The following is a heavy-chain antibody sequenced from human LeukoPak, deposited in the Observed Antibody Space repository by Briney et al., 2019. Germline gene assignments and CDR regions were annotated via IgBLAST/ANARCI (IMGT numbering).Heavy chain of an antibody. J-gene: IGHJ3*02. CDR3: AREWMVRGIIRGYDI. V-gene: IGHV4-59*11. Sequence: SETLSLTCTVSGVSISDHYWSWIRQPPGKGLEWIGYVYYTGSTNYNPSLKSRVTISVDTSKHQFSLKLISVTAADTAVYYCAREWMVRGIIRGYDIWGQGTMVTVSS. D-gene: IGHD3-10*01. CDR1: GVSISDHY. CDR2: VYYTGST.